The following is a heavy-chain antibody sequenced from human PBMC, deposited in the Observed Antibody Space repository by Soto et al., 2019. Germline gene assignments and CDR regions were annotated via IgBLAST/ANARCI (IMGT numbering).Heavy chain of an antibody. CDR2: ISFDGSDK. V-gene: IGHV3-30*18. Sequence: QVQLVESGGGVVQPGRSLRLSCVASKFTFRSYGMHWVRQAPGKGLEWVARISFDGSDKYYGESVKGRFTISRDNFKNTLYLQMSSLSAEDTAVYYCAKDFKPLSPDLYFDYWGQGALVSVSS. CDR3: AKDFKPLSPDLYFDY. CDR1: KFTFRSYG. J-gene: IGHJ4*02.